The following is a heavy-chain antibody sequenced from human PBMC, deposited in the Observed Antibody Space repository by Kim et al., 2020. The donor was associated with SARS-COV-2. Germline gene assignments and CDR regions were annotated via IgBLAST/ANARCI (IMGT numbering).Heavy chain of an antibody. J-gene: IGHJ6*02. CDR3: AVRRGDRIPHHLYGMDV. Sequence: GGSLRLSCAASGFTFSSYGMHWVRQAPGKGLEWVAVIWYDGSNKYYADSVKGRFTISRDNSKNTLYLQMNSLRAEETAVYYWAVRRGDRIPHHLYGMDVWGQGTTVTVSS. CDR2: IWYDGSNK. D-gene: IGHD3-16*01. V-gene: IGHV3-33*08. CDR1: GFTFSSYG.